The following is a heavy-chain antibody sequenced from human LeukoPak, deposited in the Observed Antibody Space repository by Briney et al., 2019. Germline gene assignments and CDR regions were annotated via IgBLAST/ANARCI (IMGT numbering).Heavy chain of an antibody. V-gene: IGHV3-23*01. CDR2: IDTGGNT. D-gene: IGHD6-6*01. J-gene: IGHJ4*02. Sequence: GESLRLSCAPSGFTLDTYAMTWVRQAPGKGLEWVSRIDTGGNTYYADSVKGRFTISRDNSKNTLFLQMSSLRAEDTALYYCAKSWQYSKTWVDYWGQGTLVTVSS. CDR3: AKSWQYSKTWVDY. CDR1: GFTLDTYA.